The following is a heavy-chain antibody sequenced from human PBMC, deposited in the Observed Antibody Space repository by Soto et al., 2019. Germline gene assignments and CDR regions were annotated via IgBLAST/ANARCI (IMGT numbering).Heavy chain of an antibody. CDR2: ISWNSGDI. D-gene: IGHD3-16*01. CDR3: ARASRSFDVVRAYHITESYYSYMDE. J-gene: IGHJ6*03. Sequence: EVQLVESGGGLIQPGRSLRLSCSTSGFPFDDYAMHWVRQGPGKGLEWVSGISWNSGDIGYADSVQGRFTISRDNAKNSLYLQMNGRRAEATALYYCARASRSFDVVRAYHITESYYSYMDEWGKGTAVTVSS. CDR1: GFPFDDYA. V-gene: IGHV3-9*01.